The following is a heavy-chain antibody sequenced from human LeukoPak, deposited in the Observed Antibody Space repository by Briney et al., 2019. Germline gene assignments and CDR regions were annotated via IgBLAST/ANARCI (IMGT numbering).Heavy chain of an antibody. CDR1: GYTFTNYA. CDR2: INTNTRNP. J-gene: IGHJ4*02. CDR3: ARVGHNITDFDY. D-gene: IGHD1-1*01. Sequence: ASVKVSCKASGYTFTNYAINWVRQAPGQGLEWMGWINTNTRNPTYAQGFTGRFVSSLDTSVNTAYLQISSLKAEDTAVFYCARVGHNITDFDYWGQGTLVTVSS. V-gene: IGHV7-4-1*02.